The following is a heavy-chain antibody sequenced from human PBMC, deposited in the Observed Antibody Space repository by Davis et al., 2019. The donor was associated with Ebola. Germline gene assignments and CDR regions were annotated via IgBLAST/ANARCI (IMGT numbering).Heavy chain of an antibody. V-gene: IGHV3-11*01. J-gene: IGHJ6*02. Sequence: GESLKISCAASGFTFSDYYMSWIRQAPGKGLEWVSYISSSGSTIYYADSVKGRFTISRDNAKNSLYLQMNSLKTEDTAVYYCNHYYYGMDVWGQGTTVTVSS. CDR3: NHYYYGMDV. CDR1: GFTFSDYY. CDR2: ISSSGSTI.